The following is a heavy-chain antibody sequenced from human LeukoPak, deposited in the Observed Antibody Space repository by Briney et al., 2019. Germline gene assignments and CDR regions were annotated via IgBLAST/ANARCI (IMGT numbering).Heavy chain of an antibody. J-gene: IGHJ6*02. CDR3: AKDHGDIVVVVAATPGCYGMDV. D-gene: IGHD2-15*01. Sequence: GGSLRLSCSAPGFTFRNFAISWVRQAPGKGLEWVAVISYDGSNKYYADSVKGRFTISRDNSKNTLYLQMNSLRAEDTAVYYCAKDHGDIVVVVAATPGCYGMDVWGQGTTVTVSS. V-gene: IGHV3-30*18. CDR2: ISYDGSNK. CDR1: GFTFRNFA.